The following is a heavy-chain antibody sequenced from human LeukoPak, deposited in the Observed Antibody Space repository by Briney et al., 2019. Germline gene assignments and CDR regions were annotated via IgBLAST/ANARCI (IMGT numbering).Heavy chain of an antibody. Sequence: SETLSLTCTVSGGSISSSSYYWGWIRQPPGKGLEWIGSIYYSGSTYYNPSLKSRVTISVDTSKNQFSLKLSSVTAADTAVYYCARGHGIVAYYWGQGTLATVSS. CDR3: ARGHGIVAYY. CDR1: GGSISSSSYY. D-gene: IGHD5-12*01. CDR2: IYYSGST. V-gene: IGHV4-39*07. J-gene: IGHJ4*02.